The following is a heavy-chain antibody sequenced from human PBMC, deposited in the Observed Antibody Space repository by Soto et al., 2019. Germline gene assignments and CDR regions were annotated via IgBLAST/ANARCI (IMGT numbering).Heavy chain of an antibody. V-gene: IGHV3-23*01. D-gene: IGHD2-15*01. J-gene: IGHJ3*02. CDR3: AKVRRYCSGGSCSSAFDI. CDR2: ISGSGGST. CDR1: GFTFSSYA. Sequence: GGSLRLSCAASGFTFSSYAMSWVRQAPGKGLEWVSAISGSGGSTYYADSVKGRFTISRDNSKNTLYLQMNSLRAEDTAVYYCAKVRRYCSGGSCSSAFDIWGQGTMVTVSS.